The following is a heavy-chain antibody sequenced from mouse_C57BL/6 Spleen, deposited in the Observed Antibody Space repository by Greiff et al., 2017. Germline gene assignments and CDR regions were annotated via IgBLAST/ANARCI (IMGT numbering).Heavy chain of an antibody. CDR3: ARKAGYSYAMDY. V-gene: IGHV5-17*01. Sequence: EVQVVESGGGLVKPGGSLKLSCEASGFTFSDYGMHWVRQAPEKGLEWVAYISSGSCTIYYTDTVKGRFTISRDNAKNTLFLQMTSLRSEDTAMYYCARKAGYSYAMDYWGQGTSVTVSA. J-gene: IGHJ4*01. CDR1: GFTFSDYG. CDR2: ISSGSCTI. D-gene: IGHD2-3*01.